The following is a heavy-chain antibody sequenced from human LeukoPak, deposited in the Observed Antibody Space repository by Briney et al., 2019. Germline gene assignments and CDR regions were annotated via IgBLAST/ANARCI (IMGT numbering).Heavy chain of an antibody. J-gene: IGHJ3*02. D-gene: IGHD6-19*01. CDR2: IGWDSKSI. CDR1: GFTFDESA. V-gene: IGHV3-9*01. Sequence: GGSLRLSCAASGFTFDESAMHWVRQAPGKGLEWVSGIGWDSKSIIYADSVKGRFAISRDNAKNSLYLQMNSLRAEDTALYYCAKAVAAPGAFDIWGRGTVVTVSS. CDR3: AKAVAAPGAFDI.